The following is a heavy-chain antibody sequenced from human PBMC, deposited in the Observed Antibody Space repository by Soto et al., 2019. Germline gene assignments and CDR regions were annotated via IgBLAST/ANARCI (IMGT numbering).Heavy chain of an antibody. D-gene: IGHD3-10*01. V-gene: IGHV3-33*01. Sequence: QVQLVESGGGVVQPGRSLRLSCAASGFTFSSYGMHWVRQAPGKGLEWVAVIWYDGSNKYYADSVKGRFTISRDNSKNTLELQMNSLRAEDTAVYYGARMYGSGGGFDYWGQGTLVTVSS. J-gene: IGHJ4*02. CDR1: GFTFSSYG. CDR2: IWYDGSNK. CDR3: ARMYGSGGGFDY.